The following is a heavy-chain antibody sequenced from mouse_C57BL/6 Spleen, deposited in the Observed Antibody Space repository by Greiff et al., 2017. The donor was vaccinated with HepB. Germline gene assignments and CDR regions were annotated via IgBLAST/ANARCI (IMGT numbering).Heavy chain of an antibody. D-gene: IGHD2-2*01. CDR1: GYSITSGYY. CDR3: VREGMVTSAY. V-gene: IGHV3-6*01. J-gene: IGHJ3*01. Sequence: EVQLQQSGPGLVKPSQSLSLTCSVTGYSITSGYYWNWIRQFPGNKLEWMGYISYDGSNNYNPSLKNRISITRDTSKNQFFLKLNSVTTEDTATYYCVREGMVTSAYWGQGTLVTVSA. CDR2: ISYDGSN.